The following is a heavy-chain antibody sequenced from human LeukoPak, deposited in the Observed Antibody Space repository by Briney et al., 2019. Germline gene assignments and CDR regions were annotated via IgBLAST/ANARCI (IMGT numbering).Heavy chain of an antibody. CDR2: INHSGST. V-gene: IGHV4-34*01. CDR3: ASSTITMVRGVIATNWFDP. J-gene: IGHJ5*02. Sequence: SETLSLTCAVYGGSFSGYYWSWIRQPPGKGLEWIGEINHSGSTNYNPSLKSRVTISVDTSKNQFSLKLSPVTAADTAVYYCASSTITMVRGVIATNWFDPWGQGTLVTVSS. CDR1: GGSFSGYY. D-gene: IGHD3-10*01.